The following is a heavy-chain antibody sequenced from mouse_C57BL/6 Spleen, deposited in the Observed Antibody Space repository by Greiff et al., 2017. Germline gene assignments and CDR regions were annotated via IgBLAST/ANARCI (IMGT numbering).Heavy chain of an antibody. CDR3: ARGGYYDYDGRNWYFDV. Sequence: EVQRVESGGGLVKPGGSLKLSCAASGFTFSSYAMSWVRQTPEKRLEWVATISDGGSYTYYPDNVKGRFTISRDNAKNNLYLQMSHLKSEDTAMYYCARGGYYDYDGRNWYFDVWGTGTTVTVSS. J-gene: IGHJ1*03. D-gene: IGHD2-4*01. CDR2: ISDGGSYT. CDR1: GFTFSSYA. V-gene: IGHV5-4*01.